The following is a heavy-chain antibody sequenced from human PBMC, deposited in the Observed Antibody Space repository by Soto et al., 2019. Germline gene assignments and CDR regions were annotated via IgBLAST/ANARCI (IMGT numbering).Heavy chain of an antibody. CDR2: INSDGSST. V-gene: IGHV3-74*01. J-gene: IGHJ1*01. D-gene: IGHD6-13*01. Sequence: GGSLRLSCAASGFTFSNYWMHWVRQAPGKGLVWVSRINSDGSSTRYADSMKGRFTISRDNAKNTLYLQMNSLRVEDTAVYYCAGGTSSWYFQNWGQGTLVTVSS. CDR3: AGGTSSWYFQN. CDR1: GFTFSNYW.